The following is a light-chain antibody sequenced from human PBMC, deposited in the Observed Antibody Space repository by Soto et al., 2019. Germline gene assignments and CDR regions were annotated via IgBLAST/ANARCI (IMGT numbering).Light chain of an antibody. CDR1: QTISSW. CDR3: QQYNSSPWT. CDR2: KAS. V-gene: IGKV1-5*03. Sequence: DIQMTQSPSTLSASVGDRVTITCRASQTISSWLAWYQQKPGKAPKPLIYKASTFKSGVPSRFSGSGSGTEFTRTISSLQPDDFATYYCQQYNSSPWTFGQGTKVDIK. J-gene: IGKJ1*01.